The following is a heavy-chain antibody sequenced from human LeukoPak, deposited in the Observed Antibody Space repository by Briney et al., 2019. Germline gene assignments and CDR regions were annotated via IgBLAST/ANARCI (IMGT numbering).Heavy chain of an antibody. Sequence: SETLSLTCTVSGYSISSGYYWGWIRQPPGKGLEWIGSIYHSGSTYYNPSLKSRVTISVDTHKNQFSRKLNSVTAADTAVYYCARFRVDTHWYFDLWGRGTLVSVSS. CDR2: IYHSGST. J-gene: IGHJ2*01. CDR3: ARFRVDTHWYFDL. CDR1: GYSISSGYY. D-gene: IGHD5-18*01. V-gene: IGHV4-38-2*02.